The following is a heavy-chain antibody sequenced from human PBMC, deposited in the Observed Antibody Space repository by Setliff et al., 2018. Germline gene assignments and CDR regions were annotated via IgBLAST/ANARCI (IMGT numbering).Heavy chain of an antibody. J-gene: IGHJ4*02. Sequence: PGGSLSLSCAASGFRISFREYWMFWVRQAPGKGLEWVARIDKDGSSTVYADSVKGRFTISRDNVKKMLYLQMDGLRTEDTAVYYCTREHTPWVGASHHDCWGQGTQVTVSS. CDR2: IDKDGSST. D-gene: IGHD1-26*01. V-gene: IGHV3-74*01. CDR1: GFRISFREYW. CDR3: TREHTPWVGASHHDC.